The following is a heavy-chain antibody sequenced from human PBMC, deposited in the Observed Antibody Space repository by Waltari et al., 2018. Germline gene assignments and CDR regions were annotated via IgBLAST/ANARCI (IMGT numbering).Heavy chain of an antibody. V-gene: IGHV4-34*01. J-gene: IGHJ6*03. CDR1: GGSFSGYY. D-gene: IGHD1-20*01. CDR3: ARKVTETYYYYYYMDV. Sequence: QVQLQQWGAGLLKSSETLSLTCAVYGGSFSGYYWSWIRQPPGKGLEWIGEINHSGSTNYNPSLTIRVTISVDTSKKQFSLKLSSVTAADSAVYFCARKVTETYYYYYYMDVWGKGTTVTIPS. CDR2: INHSGST.